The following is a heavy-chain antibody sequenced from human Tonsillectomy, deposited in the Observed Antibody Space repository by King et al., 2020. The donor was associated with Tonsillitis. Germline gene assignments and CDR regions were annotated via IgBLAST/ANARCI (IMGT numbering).Heavy chain of an antibody. CDR2: ISGSGSNI. CDR1: GFTFSNYA. V-gene: IGHV3-23*04. D-gene: IGHD6-19*01. Sequence: VQLVESGGGVVQPGGSLRLSCAASGFTFSNYAMSWVRQAPGKGLEWVSTISGSGSNIYYADYVKGRFTISRDNSKNTQYLQMNSLRAEETAVYYCSKGGEAVAVWFDPWGQGTLVTVSS. CDR3: SKGGEAVAVWFDP. J-gene: IGHJ5*02.